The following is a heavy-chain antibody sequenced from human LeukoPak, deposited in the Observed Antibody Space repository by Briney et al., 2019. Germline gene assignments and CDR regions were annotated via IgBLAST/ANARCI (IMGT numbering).Heavy chain of an antibody. D-gene: IGHD3-22*01. CDR1: DGSNSSYY. V-gene: IGHV4-59*01. CDR3: ARDSRNYYDSSGYSNWFDP. CDR2: IYYSGST. J-gene: IGHJ5*02. Sequence: SGTLSLTCTVTDGSNSSYYWSWIRQPPGKGMEWIGYIYYSGSTNYNPSLKSRVTISVDTSKNQFSLKLSSVTAADTAVYYCARDSRNYYDSSGYSNWFDPWGQGTLVTVSS.